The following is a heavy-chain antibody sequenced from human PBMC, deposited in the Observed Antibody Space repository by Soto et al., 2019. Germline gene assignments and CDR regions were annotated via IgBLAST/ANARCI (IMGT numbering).Heavy chain of an antibody. J-gene: IGHJ4*02. V-gene: IGHV4-30-4*01. CDR3: ATMGTPATGLYFLDY. CDR2: ISYSGSS. CDR1: GGSISSGNYY. Sequence: QVQLQESGPGLVKPSQTLSLTCTVSGGSISSGNYYWSWIRQPPGKGLDWIGFISYSGSSYYSTSLKSRVTISVDTSKSQFSLNLSFVTAADTALYYCATMGTPATGLYFLDYWGQGSLVTVSS. D-gene: IGHD2-15*01.